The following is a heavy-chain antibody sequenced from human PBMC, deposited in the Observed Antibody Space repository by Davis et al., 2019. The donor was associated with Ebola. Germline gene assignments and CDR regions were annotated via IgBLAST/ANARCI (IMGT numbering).Heavy chain of an antibody. CDR1: QFNFTGAW. J-gene: IGHJ5*02. V-gene: IGHV3-7*01. CDR3: TRDRAYNCFDL. CDR2: TNPDASEK. Sequence: PGGSLRLSCAGSQFNFTGAWMNWVRQAPGKGLEWVASTNPDASEKYYVDSARGRFTISRDNAKKSLYLQMNSLRVEDTAIYYCTRDRAYNCFDLWGQGTLVTVSS.